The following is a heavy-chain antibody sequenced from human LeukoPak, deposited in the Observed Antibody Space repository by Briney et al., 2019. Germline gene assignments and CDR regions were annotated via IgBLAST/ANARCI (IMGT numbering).Heavy chain of an antibody. CDR1: GGSISSSSFY. D-gene: IGHD2-8*01. J-gene: IGHJ6*03. V-gene: IGHV4-39*07. CDR2: IFYTGST. Sequence: SETLSLTCTVSGGSISSSSFYGGWIRQPPGKGLEWIGSIFYTGSTSYNPSLKSRVTMSVDTSKNQFSLKLSSVTAADTAAYYCAREASGFLGYCTNGVCQNYYYYMDVWGKGTTVTVSS. CDR3: AREASGFLGYCTNGVCQNYYYYMDV.